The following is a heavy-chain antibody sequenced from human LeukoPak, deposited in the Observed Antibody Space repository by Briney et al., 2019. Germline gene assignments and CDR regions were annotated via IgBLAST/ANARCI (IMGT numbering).Heavy chain of an antibody. J-gene: IGHJ6*03. V-gene: IGHV4-4*07. D-gene: IGHD3-9*01. CDR3: ARDYDILTGYYYMDV. CDR2: IYTSGST. CDR1: GGSISSYY. Sequence: PSETLSLTCTVSGGSISSYYWSWIRQPAGKGLEWIGRIYTSGSTNYNPSLKSRVTIPVDKSKNQFSLKLSSVTAADTAVYYCARDYDILTGYYYMDVWGKGTTVTVSS.